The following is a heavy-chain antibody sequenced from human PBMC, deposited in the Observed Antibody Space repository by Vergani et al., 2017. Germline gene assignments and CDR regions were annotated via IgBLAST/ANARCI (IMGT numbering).Heavy chain of an antibody. J-gene: IGHJ5*02. V-gene: IGHV6-1*01. CDR3: ARDSGGYVWGSYEAWFDP. CDR2: TYYRSKWYN. D-gene: IGHD3-16*01. CDR1: GDSVSSNSAA. Sequence: QVQLQQSGPGLVKPSQTLSLTCAISGDSVSSNSAAWNWIRQSPSRGLEWLGRTYYRSKWYNDYAVSVKSRITINPDTSKNQFSLQLSSVTAADTAVYYCARDSGGYVWGSYEAWFDPWGQGTLVTVSS.